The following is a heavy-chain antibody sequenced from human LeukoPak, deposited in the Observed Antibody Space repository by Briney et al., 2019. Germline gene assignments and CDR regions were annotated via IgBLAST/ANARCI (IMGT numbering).Heavy chain of an antibody. CDR3: ARAYYDILTGSPHFDY. Sequence: PGGSLRLSCAASGFTFSSYDMHWVRQATGKGLEWVSAIGTAGDTYYPGSVKGRFTLSRENAKNSLYLQMNRLRAGDTAVYYCARAYYDILTGSPHFDYWGQGALVTVSS. D-gene: IGHD3-9*01. V-gene: IGHV3-13*04. CDR1: GFTFSSYD. J-gene: IGHJ4*02. CDR2: IGTAGDT.